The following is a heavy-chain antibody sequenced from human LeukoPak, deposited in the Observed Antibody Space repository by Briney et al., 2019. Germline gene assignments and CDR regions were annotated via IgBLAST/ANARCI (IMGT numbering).Heavy chain of an antibody. CDR3: ANRGVVGRVILVGFHKEAYYFDS. CDR1: GFTFRRYW. CDR2: ISDSGGRT. J-gene: IGHJ4*02. Sequence: GGSLRLSCAVSGFTFRRYWMTWVRQAPGKGLEWVAGISDSGGRTNYADSVKGRFTISRDNPKNTLYLQMNSLRAEDTAVYFCANRGVVGRVILVGFHKEAYYFDSWGQGALVTVSS. D-gene: IGHD3-22*01. V-gene: IGHV3-23*01.